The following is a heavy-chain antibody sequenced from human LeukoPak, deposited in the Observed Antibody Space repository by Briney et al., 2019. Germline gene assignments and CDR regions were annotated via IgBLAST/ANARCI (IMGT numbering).Heavy chain of an antibody. V-gene: IGHV4-39*07. CDR1: GGSISSSSYY. J-gene: IGHJ3*02. CDR3: GRHGTHYFESDSKGAFDI. D-gene: IGHD3-22*01. Sequence: SETLSLTCTVSGGSISSSSYYWGWIRQPPGEGLEWIGSIYYSGSTYYNPSLKSRVTISVDTSKNQFSLKLSSVTAADTAVYYCGRHGTHYFESDSKGAFDIWGQGTVVTVSS. CDR2: IYYSGST.